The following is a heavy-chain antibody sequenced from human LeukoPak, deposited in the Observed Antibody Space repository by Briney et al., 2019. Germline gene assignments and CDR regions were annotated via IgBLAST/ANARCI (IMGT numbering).Heavy chain of an antibody. CDR3: AKERNSGYYRYYFDY. CDR2: IFPIFGTA. V-gene: IGHV1-69*05. J-gene: IGHJ4*02. D-gene: IGHD3-22*01. Sequence: SVKVSFKASGGTFSSYAISWVRQPPGQGLEWVGGIFPIFGTANYAQKFQGRVTMTRDTSTSTVNMKLSSLRSEDTAVYYCAKERNSGYYRYYFDYWAQGPLATVSS. CDR1: GGTFSSYA.